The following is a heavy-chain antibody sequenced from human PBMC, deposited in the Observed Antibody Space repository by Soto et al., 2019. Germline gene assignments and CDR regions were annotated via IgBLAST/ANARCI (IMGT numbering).Heavy chain of an antibody. Sequence: PSETLSLTCTVSGGSISSYYWSWIRQPPGKGLEWIGYIYYSGSTNYNPSLKSRVTMSVDTSKTQFALKLSSVTAADTAVYYCARRLNWDGADAFDIWGQGTVVTVSS. D-gene: IGHD1-20*01. V-gene: IGHV4-59*08. CDR1: GGSISSYY. CDR2: IYYSGST. CDR3: ARRLNWDGADAFDI. J-gene: IGHJ3*02.